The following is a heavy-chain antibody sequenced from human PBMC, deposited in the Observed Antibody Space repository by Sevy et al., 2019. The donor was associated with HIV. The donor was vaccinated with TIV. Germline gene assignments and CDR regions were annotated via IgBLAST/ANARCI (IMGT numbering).Heavy chain of an antibody. D-gene: IGHD6-13*01. CDR2: ISSSSSYI. Sequence: GGSLRLSCAASGFTFRSYNMNWVRQAPGKGLQWVSSISSSSSYIYYADSVRGRFTISRDNAKSSLYLQMNSLRAEDTALYYCTRDHYGSSWFASRVMDVWGQRTTVTVSS. J-gene: IGHJ6*02. CDR1: GFTFRSYN. CDR3: TRDHYGSSWFASRVMDV. V-gene: IGHV3-21*01.